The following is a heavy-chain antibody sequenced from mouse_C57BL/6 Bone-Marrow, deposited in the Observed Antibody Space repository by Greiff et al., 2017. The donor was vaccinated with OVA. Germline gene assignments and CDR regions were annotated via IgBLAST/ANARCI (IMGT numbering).Heavy chain of an antibody. CDR2: ISSGSSTI. J-gene: IGHJ4*01. V-gene: IGHV5-17*01. CDR1: GFTFSDYG. Sequence: EVQLMESGGGLVKPGGSLKLSCAASGFTFSDYGMHWVRQAPEKGLEWVAYISSGSSTIYYAATVKGRFTISRDNAKNTLFLQMTSLRSEDTAMYYCARRRGYYAMDYWGQGTSVTVSS. CDR3: ARRRGYYAMDY.